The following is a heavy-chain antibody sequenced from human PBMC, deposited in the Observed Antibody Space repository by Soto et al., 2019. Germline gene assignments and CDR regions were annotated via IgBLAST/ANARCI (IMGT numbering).Heavy chain of an antibody. V-gene: IGHV4-4*02. CDR1: SGSISSSNW. CDR2: IYHSGST. D-gene: IGHD3-10*01. Sequence: SETLSLTCAVSSGSISSSNWWSWVRQPPGKGLEWIGEIYHSGSTNYNPSLKSRVTISVDKSKNQFSLKLSSVTAADTAVYYCARPSSLVNGSGLLYGMDVWGQGTTVTV. CDR3: ARPSSLVNGSGLLYGMDV. J-gene: IGHJ6*02.